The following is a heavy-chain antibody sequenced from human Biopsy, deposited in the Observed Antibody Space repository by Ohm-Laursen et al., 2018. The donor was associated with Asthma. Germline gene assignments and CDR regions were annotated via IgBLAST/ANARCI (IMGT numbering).Heavy chain of an antibody. CDR2: INSFFGTT. CDR3: ARKAGSCISRTCYSLDF. D-gene: IGHD2-2*01. V-gene: IGHV1-69*01. J-gene: IGHJ4*02. Sequence: SSVKVSCKSLGGTFNTYVIGWVRQAPGQGLEWMGGINSFFGTTTYPQKFQDRATITSDDSTSTVYMELSSLRSEDTAVYYCARKAGSCISRTCYSLDFWGQGTLVTVSS. CDR1: GGTFNTYV.